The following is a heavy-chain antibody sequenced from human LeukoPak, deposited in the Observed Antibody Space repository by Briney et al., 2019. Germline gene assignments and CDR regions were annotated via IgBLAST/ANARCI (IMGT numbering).Heavy chain of an antibody. Sequence: ASVKVSCKASGYTFKNYAITWVRQAPGQGLEWMGWISAYNGNTNYAQKLQGRVTMTTDTSTSTAYMELRSLRSDDTAVYYCARVGITMVRGVMGAFDIWGQGTMVTVSS. CDR2: ISAYNGNT. V-gene: IGHV1-18*01. CDR1: GYTFKNYA. D-gene: IGHD3-10*01. CDR3: ARVGITMVRGVMGAFDI. J-gene: IGHJ3*02.